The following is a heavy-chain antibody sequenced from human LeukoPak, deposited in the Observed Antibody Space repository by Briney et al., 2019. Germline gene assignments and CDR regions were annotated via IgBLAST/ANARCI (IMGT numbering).Heavy chain of an antibody. CDR1: GYSFSNYW. Sequence: GESLKISCQASGYSFSNYWIGWVRQLPDKGLKWMAITYPGDSDIRYSPSSQGRVTISADKSINTAYLQWSSLKASDTAIYYCARLQSLATVAFFFDSWGQGTLVTVSS. CDR3: ARLQSLATVAFFFDS. V-gene: IGHV5-51*01. J-gene: IGHJ4*02. CDR2: TYPGDSDI. D-gene: IGHD4-11*01.